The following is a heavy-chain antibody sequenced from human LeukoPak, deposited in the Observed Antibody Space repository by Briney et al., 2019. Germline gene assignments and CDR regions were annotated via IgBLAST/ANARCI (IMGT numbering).Heavy chain of an antibody. CDR1: GFTFSSQT. CDR2: LSSDSRLS. CDR3: AKDPRRRYDFWSGSHFDY. J-gene: IGHJ4*02. Sequence: GGSLRLSCAASGFTFSSQTMNWVRQAPGKGLEWISSLSSDSRLSYYVDSVKGRFTISRDNAKNSLYLQMNSLRAEDTALYYCAKDPRRRYDFWSGSHFDYWGQGTLVTVSS. D-gene: IGHD3-3*01. V-gene: IGHV3-21*04.